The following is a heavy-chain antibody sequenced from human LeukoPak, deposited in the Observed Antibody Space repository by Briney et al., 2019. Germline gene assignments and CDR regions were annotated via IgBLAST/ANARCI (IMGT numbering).Heavy chain of an antibody. CDR1: GGSLSTTNW. D-gene: IGHD1-1*01. CDR2: VYHSGGGNK. CDR3: ARGRVSSSTWYSTYYYYFYMDV. Sequence: PSETLSLTCAVSGGSLSTTNWWVWLRQPPGKGLEWIGEVYHSGGGNKNYNPSLKSRATISVDTSRNQFSLNLRSVTAADTAVYFCARGRVSSSTWYSTYYYYFYMDVWGKGTTVTVSS. V-gene: IGHV4-4*02. J-gene: IGHJ6*03.